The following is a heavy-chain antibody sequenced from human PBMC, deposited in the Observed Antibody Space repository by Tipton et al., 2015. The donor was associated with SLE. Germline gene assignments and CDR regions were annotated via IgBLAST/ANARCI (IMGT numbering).Heavy chain of an antibody. CDR3: ARDGGGDYYYYYGMDV. CDR1: GFTFSSYA. D-gene: IGHD2-21*01. Sequence: GSLRLSCAASGFTFSSYAMSWVRQAPGKGLEWVSVIYSGGSTYYADSVKGRFTISRDNSKNTLYLQMNSLRAEDTAVYYCARDGGGDYYYYYGMDVWGQGTTVTVSS. CDR2: IYSGGST. J-gene: IGHJ6*02. V-gene: IGHV3-23*03.